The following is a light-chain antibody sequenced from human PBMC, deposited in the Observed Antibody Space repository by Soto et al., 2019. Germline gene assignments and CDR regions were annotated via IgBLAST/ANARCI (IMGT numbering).Light chain of an antibody. V-gene: IGLV2-14*01. CDR1: SSDVGNYKY. Sequence: QSALTQPASVSGSPGQSITISCTGTSSDVGNYKYVSWYQQHPGKAPKLMIYDVSYRPSGISNRFSGSKSGNTASLTISGLQAEDEADYYCNSYTSINTVLFGGGTKLTVL. CDR2: DVS. CDR3: NSYTSINTVL. J-gene: IGLJ2*01.